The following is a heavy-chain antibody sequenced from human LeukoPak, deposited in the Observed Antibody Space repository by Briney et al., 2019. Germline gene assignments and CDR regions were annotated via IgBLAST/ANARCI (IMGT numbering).Heavy chain of an antibody. CDR2: ISSSSTYI. CDR1: GFTFSTYS. V-gene: IGHV3-21*01. CDR3: ARDMTTVSFDY. J-gene: IGHJ4*02. D-gene: IGHD4-17*01. Sequence: GGSLRLSCAASGFTFSTYSMNWVRQAPGKGLEWVSSISSSSTYIYYADSVKGRFTISRDNAKNSLYLQMNSLRADDTAVYYCARDMTTVSFDYWGQGTLVTVPS.